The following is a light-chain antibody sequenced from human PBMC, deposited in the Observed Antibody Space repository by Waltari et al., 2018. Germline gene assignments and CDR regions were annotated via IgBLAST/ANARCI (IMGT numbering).Light chain of an antibody. CDR2: WAA. V-gene: IGKV4-1*01. CDR1: QSVLYRSTNKNF. CDR3: QQYYTTPPT. J-gene: IGKJ3*01. Sequence: DIVMTQSTDSLAVSLGERATINCQSSQSVLYRSTNKNFLAWYQQLPGQSPKLIIYWAATRESGVPDRFSGSGSGTEFTLTISSLQAEDVAVYYCQQYYTTPPTFGPGTKVDIK.